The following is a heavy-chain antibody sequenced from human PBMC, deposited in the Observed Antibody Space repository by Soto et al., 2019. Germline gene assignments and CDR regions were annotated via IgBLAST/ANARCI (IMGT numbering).Heavy chain of an antibody. CDR3: ARGGIWRGWFDP. V-gene: IGHV4-30-4*01. Sequence: SETLSLTCTVSGGSISSGDYYWSWIRQPPGKGLEWIGYIYYSGSTYYNPSLKSRVTISVDTSKNQFSLKLSSVTAADTAVYYCARGGIWRGWFDPWGQGTLVTVSS. CDR1: GGSISSGDYY. J-gene: IGHJ5*02. CDR2: IYYSGST. D-gene: IGHD1-1*01.